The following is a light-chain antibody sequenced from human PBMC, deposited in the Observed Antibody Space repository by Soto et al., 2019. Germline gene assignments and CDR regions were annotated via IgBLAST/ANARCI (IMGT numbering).Light chain of an antibody. J-gene: IGKJ1*01. V-gene: IGKV3-20*01. CDR1: QSVGSNY. CDR2: AAS. Sequence: EIVLTQSPGTLSLSPGERATLSCRASQSVGSNYLAWHQQKPGQAPRLLIYAASSRATGIPDRFSGSGSGTVFTLTISRLEPEDFAVYYCQQYGTSPWTFGQGTKVEIK. CDR3: QQYGTSPWT.